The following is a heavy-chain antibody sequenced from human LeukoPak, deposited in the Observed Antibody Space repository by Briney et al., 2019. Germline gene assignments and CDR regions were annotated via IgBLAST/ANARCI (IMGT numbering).Heavy chain of an antibody. CDR3: AKSIGGVVVVAADY. CDR1: GFTFSTYA. D-gene: IGHD2-15*01. CDR2: ISGSGGTT. V-gene: IGHV3-23*01. J-gene: IGHJ4*02. Sequence: GGPLRLSCAASGFTFSTYAMTWVRQAPGKGLEWVSVISGSGGTTYYADSVKGRFTLSRDNSKNTVFLQMNSLRAEDTAVYYCAKSIGGVVVVAADYWGQETLVTVSS.